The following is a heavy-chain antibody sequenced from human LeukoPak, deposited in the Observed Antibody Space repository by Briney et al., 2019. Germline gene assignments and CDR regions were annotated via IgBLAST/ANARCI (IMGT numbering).Heavy chain of an antibody. J-gene: IGHJ3*02. D-gene: IGHD7-27*01. Sequence: GGSLRLSCAASGFTFSSYWMSWVRQAPGKGLEWVANIKQDGSEKYYVDSVKGRFTISRDNAKNSLYLQMNSLRAEDTALYYCARDPRTGDRGGNDAFDIWGQGTMVTVSS. CDR3: ARDPRTGDRGGNDAFDI. V-gene: IGHV3-7*03. CDR1: GFTFSSYW. CDR2: IKQDGSEK.